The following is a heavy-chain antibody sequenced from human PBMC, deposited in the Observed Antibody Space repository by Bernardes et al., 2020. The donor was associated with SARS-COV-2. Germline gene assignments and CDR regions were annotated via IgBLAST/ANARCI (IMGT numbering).Heavy chain of an antibody. J-gene: IGHJ3*02. V-gene: IGHV1-2*02. Sequence: ASVKVSCKASGYTFTDYYFHWVRQAPGQGLEWMGWIYPKNGDTNYAQNFRGRVTMTRDTSISTVYMELSRLTSDDTAVYYCASVTWSQHDGFDIWGKGTMVSGSS. CDR1: GYTFTDYY. CDR2: IYPKNGDT. CDR3: ASVTWSQHDGFDI. D-gene: IGHD1-26*01.